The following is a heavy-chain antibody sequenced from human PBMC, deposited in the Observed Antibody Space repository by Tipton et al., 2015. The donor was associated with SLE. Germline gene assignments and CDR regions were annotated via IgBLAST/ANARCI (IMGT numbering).Heavy chain of an antibody. CDR3: ARSDNSGPMGY. D-gene: IGHD3-22*01. Sequence: TLSLTCAVYGGSVSGHYWSWIRQPPGKGLEWIGEINRSGRTNYNPSLKSRVTISVDTSKNQFSLKLSSVTAADTAVYYCARSDNSGPMGYWGQGTLVTVSS. V-gene: IGHV4-34*01. J-gene: IGHJ4*02. CDR2: INRSGRT. CDR1: GGSVSGHY.